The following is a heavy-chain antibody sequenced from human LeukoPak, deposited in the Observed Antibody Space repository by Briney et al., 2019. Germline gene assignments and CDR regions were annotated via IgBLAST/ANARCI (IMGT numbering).Heavy chain of an antibody. J-gene: IGHJ4*02. CDR3: AIIYDFWSDDIGG. D-gene: IGHD3-3*01. Sequence: ASVKVSCKASGFTFTSSAMQWVRQARGQRLEWMGWINPNSGGTNYAQKFQGRVTMTRDTSISTAYMELSRLRSDDTAVYYCAIIYDFWSDDIGGWGRGTLVTVSS. CDR2: INPNSGGT. V-gene: IGHV1-2*02. CDR1: GFTFTSSA.